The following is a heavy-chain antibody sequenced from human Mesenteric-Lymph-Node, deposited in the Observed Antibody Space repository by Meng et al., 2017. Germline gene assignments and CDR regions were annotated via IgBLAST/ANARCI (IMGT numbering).Heavy chain of an antibody. CDR2: INAGNGNT. D-gene: IGHD6-19*01. Sequence: QVHLVQSGAEVKKPGASVNVSCKASGYTFTTYAIHWVRQAPGQRLEWMGWINAGNGNTRYSQKFQGRVSITRDTSASTAYMELSSLRSEDTAVYYCARCIAVAGNWFDPWGQGTLVTVSS. J-gene: IGHJ5*02. V-gene: IGHV1-3*01. CDR1: GYTFTTYA. CDR3: ARCIAVAGNWFDP.